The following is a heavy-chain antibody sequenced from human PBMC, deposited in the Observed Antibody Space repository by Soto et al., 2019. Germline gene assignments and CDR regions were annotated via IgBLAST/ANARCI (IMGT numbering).Heavy chain of an antibody. CDR1: GGSISTYY. CDR2: IHYTGST. J-gene: IGHJ6*02. Sequence: QVQLQESGPGLVKPSETLALTCTVSGGSISTYYWTWIRQSPGKGLEWIGNIHYTGSTKNNPSLRSRVTISVDTSKDQFSLKLSSVTAADTAVYYCARDSQYCSGNRCYSDFYGMDVWGHGTTVTVSS. CDR3: ARDSQYCSGNRCYSDFYGMDV. V-gene: IGHV4-59*01. D-gene: IGHD2-21*01.